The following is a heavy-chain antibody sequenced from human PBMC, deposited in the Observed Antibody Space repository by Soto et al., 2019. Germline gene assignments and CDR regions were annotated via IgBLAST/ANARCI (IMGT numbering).Heavy chain of an antibody. D-gene: IGHD2-2*01. V-gene: IGHV3-21*01. J-gene: IGHJ6*03. CDR3: ARDQVRRGSTSRYYMDV. Sequence: EVQLVESGGGLVKPGGSLRLSCAASGFTFSSYSMNWVRQAPGKGLEWVSSISSSSSYIYYADSVKGRFTISRDNAKNSLYLQMNSLRAEDTAVYYCARDQVRRGSTSRYYMDVWGKGATVTVSS. CDR2: ISSSSSYI. CDR1: GFTFSSYS.